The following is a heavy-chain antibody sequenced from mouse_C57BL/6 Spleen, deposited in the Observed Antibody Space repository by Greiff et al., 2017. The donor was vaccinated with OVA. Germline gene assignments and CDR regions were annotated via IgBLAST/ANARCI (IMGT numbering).Heavy chain of an antibody. D-gene: IGHD2-4*01. J-gene: IGHJ3*01. V-gene: IGHV3-6*01. CDR2: ISYDGSN. Sequence: EVHLVESGPGLVKPSQSLSLTCSVTGYSITSGYYWNWIRQFPGNKLEWMGYISYDGSNNYNPSLKNRISITRDTSKNQFFLKLNSVTTEDTATYYCARDGNYDYDAWFAYWGQGTLVTVSA. CDR3: ARDGNYDYDAWFAY. CDR1: GYSITSGYY.